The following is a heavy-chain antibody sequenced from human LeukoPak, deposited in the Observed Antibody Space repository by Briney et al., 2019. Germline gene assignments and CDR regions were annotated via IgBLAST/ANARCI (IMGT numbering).Heavy chain of an antibody. J-gene: IGHJ3*02. CDR1: GFTFSSYG. V-gene: IGHV3-53*01. CDR2: IYSGGST. CDR3: ARVAQVTTSDAFDI. Sequence: GGSLRLSCAASGFTFSSYGMHWGRQAPGKGLEWVSVIYSGGSTYYADSVKGRFTISRDNSKNTLYLQMNSLRAEDTAVYYCARVAQVTTSDAFDIWGQGTMVTVSS. D-gene: IGHD4-17*01.